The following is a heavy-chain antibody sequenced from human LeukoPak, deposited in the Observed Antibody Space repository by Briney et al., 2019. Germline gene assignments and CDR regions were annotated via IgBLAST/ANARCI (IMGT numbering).Heavy chain of an antibody. J-gene: IGHJ4*02. CDR3: ARNLYSSSFDY. CDR1: GFTFDDYG. D-gene: IGHD6-6*01. V-gene: IGHV3-20*01. CDR2: INWNGGST. Sequence: RPGGSLRLSCAASGFTFDDYGMSWVRQAPGKGLEWVSGINWNGGSTGYVDSVKGRFTISRDNAKNSLYLQMNSLRAEDTALYHCARNLYSSSFDYWGQGTLVTVSS.